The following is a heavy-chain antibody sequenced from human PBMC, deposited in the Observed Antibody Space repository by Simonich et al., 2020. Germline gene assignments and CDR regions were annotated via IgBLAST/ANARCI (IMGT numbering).Heavy chain of an antibody. CDR2: NSAYNSNT. CDR3: ARSTTGTTAFDI. D-gene: IGHD1-1*01. Sequence: QVQLVQSRAEVKKPGASVKVSCKASGYTFTSYGISWVRQAPGQGLEWMGLNSAYNSNTTYAQKRKGRVTMTTDTSTSTAYMELRSLRSDDTAVYYCARSTTGTTAFDIWGQGTMVTVSS. V-gene: IGHV1-18*01. J-gene: IGHJ3*02. CDR1: GYTFTSYG.